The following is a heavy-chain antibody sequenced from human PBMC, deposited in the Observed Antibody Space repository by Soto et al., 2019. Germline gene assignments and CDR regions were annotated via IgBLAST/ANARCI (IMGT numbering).Heavy chain of an antibody. CDR1: GFTFSSYA. J-gene: IGHJ6*02. D-gene: IGHD6-13*01. Sequence: GGSLRLSCAASGFTFSSYAMHWVRQAPGKGLEWVAVISYDGSNKYYADSVKGRFTISRDNSKNTLYLQMNSLRAEDTAVYYCARGGPAAGTLEAHWYYYGMDVWGQGTTVTVSS. CDR2: ISYDGSNK. V-gene: IGHV3-30-3*01. CDR3: ARGGPAAGTLEAHWYYYGMDV.